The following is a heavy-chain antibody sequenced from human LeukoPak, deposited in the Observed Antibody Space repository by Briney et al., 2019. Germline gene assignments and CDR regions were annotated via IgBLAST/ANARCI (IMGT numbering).Heavy chain of an antibody. Sequence: PGGSLRLSCAASAFTFSSYCMSWVRQAPGKGLEWVANIKEDGSEKYYVDSVKGRFTISRDNAKNSLYLQMNSLRAEDTAVYFSARDGYYYDSSGYYHSFLDNWGQGTLVTVSS. J-gene: IGHJ4*02. D-gene: IGHD3-22*01. CDR3: ARDGYYYDSSGYYHSFLDN. CDR2: IKEDGSEK. V-gene: IGHV3-7*05. CDR1: AFTFSSYC.